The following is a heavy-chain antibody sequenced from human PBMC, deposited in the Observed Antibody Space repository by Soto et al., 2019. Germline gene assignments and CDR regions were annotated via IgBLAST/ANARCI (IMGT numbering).Heavy chain of an antibody. CDR1: GFTFSSHA. CDR3: AKDPNYGDKLDAFDF. D-gene: IGHD4-17*01. Sequence: GGSLRLSCAASGFTFSSHAMSWVRQAPGKGLEWVSAISGSGVNTYYADSVRGRFTISRDNSKNTMYLQMNSLRAEDTAIYYCAKDPNYGDKLDAFDFWGQGALVTVSS. CDR2: ISGSGVNT. J-gene: IGHJ3*01. V-gene: IGHV3-23*01.